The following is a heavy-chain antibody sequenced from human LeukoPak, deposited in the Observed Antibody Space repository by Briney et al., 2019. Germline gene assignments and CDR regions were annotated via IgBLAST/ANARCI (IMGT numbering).Heavy chain of an antibody. Sequence: PSETLSLTCAVSGGSISSSNWWSWVRQPPGKGLEWIGEIYHSGSTNYNPSLKSRVTISVDTSKNQFSLKLSSVTAADTAVYYCARFGGYYGSDYWGQGTLVTVSS. CDR2: IYHSGST. V-gene: IGHV4-4*02. J-gene: IGHJ4*02. D-gene: IGHD1-26*01. CDR3: ARFGGYYGSDY. CDR1: GGSISSSNW.